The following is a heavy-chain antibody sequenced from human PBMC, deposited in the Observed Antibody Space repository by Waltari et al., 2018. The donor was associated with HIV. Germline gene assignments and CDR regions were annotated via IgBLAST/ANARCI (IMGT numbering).Heavy chain of an antibody. Sequence: QVQLVQSGAEVKKPGASVKVSCKASGYTFTSSDINWVRQANGQGLEWMGWMNPNSVNTGYAQKFQGRVTMTRNTSISTAYMELSSLRSEDTAVYYCARRIAAAGMDFQHWGQCTLVTVSS. V-gene: IGHV1-8*01. CDR3: ARRIAAAGMDFQH. CDR1: GYTFTSSD. D-gene: IGHD6-13*01. J-gene: IGHJ1*01. CDR2: MNPNSVNT.